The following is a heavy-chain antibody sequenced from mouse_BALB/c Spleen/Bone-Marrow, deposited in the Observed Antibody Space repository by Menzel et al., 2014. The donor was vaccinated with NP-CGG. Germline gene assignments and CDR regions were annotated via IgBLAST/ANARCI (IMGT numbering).Heavy chain of an antibody. Sequence: QVTLKESGPELVKPGASVRISCKASGYTFTSYYIHWVKQRPGQGLEWIGWIYPGNVNTKYNEKFKGKATLTADKSSSTAYMQLSSLTSEDSAVYFCATYDYWGQGTTLTVSS. V-gene: IGHV1S56*01. J-gene: IGHJ2*01. CDR1: GYTFTSYY. CDR3: ATYDY. CDR2: IYPGNVNT.